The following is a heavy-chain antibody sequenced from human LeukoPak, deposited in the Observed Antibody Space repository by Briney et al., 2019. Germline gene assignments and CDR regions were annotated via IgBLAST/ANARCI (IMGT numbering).Heavy chain of an antibody. CDR1: GGSISSSSYY. CDR3: ARYYYDSSGYFVGGNYFDY. J-gene: IGHJ4*02. CDR2: IYYSGST. V-gene: IGHV4-39*01. D-gene: IGHD3-22*01. Sequence: SETLSLTCTVSGGSISSSSYYWGWIRQPPGKGLEWIGSIYYSGSTYYNPSLKGRVTISVDTSKNQFSLKLSSVTAADTAVYYCARYYYDSSGYFVGGNYFDYWGQGTLVTVSS.